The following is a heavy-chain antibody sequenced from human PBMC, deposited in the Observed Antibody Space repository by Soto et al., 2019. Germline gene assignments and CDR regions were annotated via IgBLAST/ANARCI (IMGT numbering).Heavy chain of an antibody. D-gene: IGHD2-15*01. CDR3: ARDRPGYCSGGSCSPTGDYIH. CDR2: INSDGSST. CDR1: GFTFSSYW. J-gene: IGHJ4*02. Sequence: GGSLRLSCAASGFTFSSYWMHWVRQAPGKGLVWVSRINSDGSSTSYADSVKGRFTISRDNAKNTLYLQMNSLRAEDTAVYYCARDRPGYCSGGSCSPTGDYIHWGQGTLVTVSS. V-gene: IGHV3-74*01.